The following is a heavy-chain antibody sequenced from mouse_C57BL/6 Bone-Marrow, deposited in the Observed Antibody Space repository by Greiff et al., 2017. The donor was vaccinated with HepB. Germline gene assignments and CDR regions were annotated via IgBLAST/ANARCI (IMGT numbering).Heavy chain of an antibody. Sequence: QVQLQQSGPGLVKPSQSLFLTCSITGFPITSGYYWIWIRQSPGKPLEWMGYITHSGETFYNPSLQSPISITRETSKNQFFLQLNSVTTEDTAMYYCAGDSEGQGFAYWGQGTLVTVSA. V-gene: IGHV12-3*01. J-gene: IGHJ3*01. CDR3: AGDSEGQGFAY. D-gene: IGHD3-3*01. CDR2: ITHSGET. CDR1: GFPITSGYY.